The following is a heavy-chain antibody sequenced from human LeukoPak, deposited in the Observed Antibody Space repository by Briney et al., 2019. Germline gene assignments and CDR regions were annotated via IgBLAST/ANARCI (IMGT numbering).Heavy chain of an antibody. CDR1: GFTFSSYS. V-gene: IGHV3-21*01. J-gene: IGHJ6*03. Sequence: PGGSLRLSCAASGFTFSSYSMNWVRQAPGKGLEWVSSISSSSSYIYYADSVKGRFTISRDNAKNSLYLQMNSLRAEDTAVYYCAKDYYGSGSPYYMDVWGKGTTVTVSS. CDR3: AKDYYGSGSPYYMDV. CDR2: ISSSSSYI. D-gene: IGHD3-10*01.